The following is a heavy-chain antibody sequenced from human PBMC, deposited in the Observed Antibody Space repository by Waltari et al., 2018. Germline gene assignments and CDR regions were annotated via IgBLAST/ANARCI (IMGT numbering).Heavy chain of an antibody. CDR3: ARQTLGYCTSAACRRLET. CDR2: IYHDGTT. J-gene: IGHJ5*02. CDR1: GYFINPGFF. Sequence: QVQLQESGPGLVRPSETLSPPCAVSGYFINPGFFWGWFRQPPGKGLEWIGNIYHDGTTYYNPSLKHRLMISLDTSKNQFSLRLNFVDVADTAVYYCARQTLGYCTSAACRRLETWGQGILVTVSS. D-gene: IGHD2-2*03. V-gene: IGHV4-38-2*01.